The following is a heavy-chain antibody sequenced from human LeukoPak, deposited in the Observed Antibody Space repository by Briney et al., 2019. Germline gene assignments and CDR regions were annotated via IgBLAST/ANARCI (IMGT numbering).Heavy chain of an antibody. V-gene: IGHV4-59*08. CDR2: IYYSGRT. Sequence: SETLSLTCTVSGGSISSYYWTWIRQPPGKGLEWIGYIYYSGRTNYNPSLKSRVTISVDTSKNQFSLKLSSVTAADTAVYYCARLSISYYYDSSGHYPYYFDYWGQGTLVTVSS. J-gene: IGHJ4*02. CDR3: ARLSISYYYDSSGHYPYYFDY. D-gene: IGHD3-22*01. CDR1: GGSISSYY.